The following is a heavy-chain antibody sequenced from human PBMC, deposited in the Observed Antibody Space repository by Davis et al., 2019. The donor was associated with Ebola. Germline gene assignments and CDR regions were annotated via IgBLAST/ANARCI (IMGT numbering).Heavy chain of an antibody. CDR3: ARDRGGWFDP. D-gene: IGHD3-10*01. CDR1: GGSFSGYY. V-gene: IGHV4-34*01. CDR2: INHGGST. J-gene: IGHJ5*02. Sequence: PSETLSLTCAVYGGSFSGYYWSWIRQPPGKGLEWIGEINHGGSTNYNPSLKSRVTISVDTSKNQFSLKLSSVTAADTAVYYCARDRGGWFDPWGQGTLVTVSS.